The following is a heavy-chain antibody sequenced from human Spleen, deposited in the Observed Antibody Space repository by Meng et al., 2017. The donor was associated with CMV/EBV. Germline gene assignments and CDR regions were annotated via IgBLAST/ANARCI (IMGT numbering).Heavy chain of an antibody. CDR3: ARDTYYDFWSGYFSPHYYYGMDV. CDR1: GFTFSRYE. J-gene: IGHJ6*02. D-gene: IGHD3-3*01. CDR2: ISSSGSTI. V-gene: IGHV3-48*03. Sequence: GGSLRLSCAASGFTFSRYEMNWVRQAPGKGLEWVSYISSSGSTIYYADSVKGRFTISRDNAKNSLYLQMNSLRAEDTAVYYCARDTYYDFWSGYFSPHYYYGMDVWGQGTTVTVSS.